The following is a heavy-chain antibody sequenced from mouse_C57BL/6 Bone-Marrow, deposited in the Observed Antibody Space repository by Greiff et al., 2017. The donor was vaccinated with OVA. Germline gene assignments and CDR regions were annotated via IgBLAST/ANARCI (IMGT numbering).Heavy chain of an antibody. V-gene: IGHV1-52*01. CDR1: GYTFTSYW. D-gene: IGHD2-12*01. CDR3: ARWAIYDAWFAY. J-gene: IGHJ3*01. CDR2: IDPSDSET. Sequence: QVQLQQPGAELVRPGSSVKLSCKASGYTFTSYWMHWVKQRPIQGLEWIGNIDPSDSETHYNQKFKDKATLTVDKSSSTAYMQLSSLTSEDSAVYYCARWAIYDAWFAYWGQGTLVTVSA.